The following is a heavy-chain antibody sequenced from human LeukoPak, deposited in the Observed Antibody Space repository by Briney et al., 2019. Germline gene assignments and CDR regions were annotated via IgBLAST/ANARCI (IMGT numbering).Heavy chain of an antibody. CDR3: AREDYDSSGYMVGGAFDI. D-gene: IGHD3-22*01. J-gene: IGHJ3*02. CDR2: IYYSGST. V-gene: IGHV4-31*03. CDR1: GGSISSGGYY. Sequence: SETLSLTCTVSGGSISSGGYYWSWIRQHPGKGLEWIGYIYYSGSTYYNPSLKSRVTISVDTSKNQFSLKLSSVTAADTAVYYCAREDYDSSGYMVGGAFDIWGQGTMVTVSS.